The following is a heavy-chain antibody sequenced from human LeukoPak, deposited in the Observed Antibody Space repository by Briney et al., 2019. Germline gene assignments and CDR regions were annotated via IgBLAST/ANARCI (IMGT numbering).Heavy chain of an antibody. Sequence: ASVKVSCKASEYTFTGYYIHWVRQAPGQGPECLGWINPNGGDTEYAQKFQGRVTMTRDTSISTAYLELRSLGSDDTAVYYCARGKRIAARPQYFFFMDVWGKGTTVTVS. CDR3: ARGKRIAARPQYFFFMDV. V-gene: IGHV1-2*02. J-gene: IGHJ6*03. D-gene: IGHD6-6*01. CDR1: EYTFTGYY. CDR2: INPNGGDT.